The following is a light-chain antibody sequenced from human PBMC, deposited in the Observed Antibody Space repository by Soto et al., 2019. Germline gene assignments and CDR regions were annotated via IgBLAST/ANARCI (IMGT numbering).Light chain of an antibody. J-gene: IGKJ4*01. CDR1: QGLRHY. CDR2: GAS. CDR3: LQHNTYPLT. Sequence: DIQMTQSPSAVSASVGERVTITCRASQGLRHYLAWYQQRPGRVPKRLIYGASTLESGVPSRFSGSGSGTEFTLTISSLQPEDFGTYYCLQHNTYPLTFGGGTKVE. V-gene: IGKV1-17*03.